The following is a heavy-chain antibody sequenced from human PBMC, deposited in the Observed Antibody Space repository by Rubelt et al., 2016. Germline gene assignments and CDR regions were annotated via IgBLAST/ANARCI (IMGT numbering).Heavy chain of an antibody. J-gene: IGHJ5*02. Sequence: QLQLQESGPGLVKPSETLSLTCTVSGGSISSSSYHWGWIRQPPGKGLEWIGYIYYSGSTYYNPSLKSRVTISAATFKNQFSLRLCSGTAGDTARYYGARDSGSGSYYINWFDPWGQGTLVTVSS. CDR2: IYYSGST. CDR1: GGSISSSSYH. D-gene: IGHD3-10*01. V-gene: IGHV4-39*07. CDR3: ARDSGSGSYYINWFDP.